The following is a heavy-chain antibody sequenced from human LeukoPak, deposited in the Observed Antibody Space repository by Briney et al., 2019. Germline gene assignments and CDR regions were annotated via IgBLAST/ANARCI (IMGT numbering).Heavy chain of an antibody. D-gene: IGHD2-2*01. CDR3: AQPKVPSARRFDY. J-gene: IGHJ4*02. CDR2: ISGSGHST. CDR1: GFTFCSYV. Sequence: GGTLRLSCVGPGFTFCSYVMSWVRQAPGKGLEWVSVISGSGHSTYYAEPVKGGFTISRDNSKNTLYLKINSLRAEDTAVYYCAQPKVPSARRFDYWGQGTLVTVSS. V-gene: IGHV3-23*01.